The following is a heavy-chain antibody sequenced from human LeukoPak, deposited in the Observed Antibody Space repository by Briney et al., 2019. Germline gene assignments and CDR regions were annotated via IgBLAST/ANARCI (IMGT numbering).Heavy chain of an antibody. V-gene: IGHV1-18*01. Sequence: ASVKVSCKASGYTFTSYGISWVRQAPGQGLEWIGWISAYNGNTNYAQKLQGRVTMTTDTSTSTAYMELRSLRSDDTAVYYCARDGWEFYYDSSGYYSVDWGQGTLVTVSS. CDR2: ISAYNGNT. D-gene: IGHD3-22*01. J-gene: IGHJ4*02. CDR3: ARDGWEFYYDSSGYYSVD. CDR1: GYTFTSYG.